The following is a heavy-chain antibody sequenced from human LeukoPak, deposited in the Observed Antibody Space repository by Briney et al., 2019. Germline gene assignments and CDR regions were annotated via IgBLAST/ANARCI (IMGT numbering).Heavy chain of an antibody. D-gene: IGHD5-24*01. V-gene: IGHV3-7*01. CDR2: IKQDGSEK. J-gene: IGHJ4*02. Sequence: GGSLRLSCAASGFTFSSYWMSWVRQAPGKGLEWVANIKQDGSEKYYVDSVKGRFTISRDNAKNSLYLQMNSLRAEDTAVYYFARTRRDGYHQRYYFDYWGQGTLVTVSS. CDR3: ARTRRDGYHQRYYFDY. CDR1: GFTFSSYW.